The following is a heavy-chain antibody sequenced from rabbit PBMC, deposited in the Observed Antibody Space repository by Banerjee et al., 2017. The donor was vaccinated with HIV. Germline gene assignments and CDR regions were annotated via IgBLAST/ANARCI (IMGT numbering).Heavy chain of an antibody. J-gene: IGHJ4*01. CDR1: GVDVSGYYY. V-gene: IGHV1S43*01. D-gene: IGHD4-1*01. CDR2: IATKTGST. CDR3: AKGVYSSSWGSHFDL. Sequence: QEQLVESGGGLVTPEGTLTLTCTASGVDVSGYYYMCWVRQAPGKGLELVACIATKTGSTWFARWVNGRFTISRSTSLNTVDLKMTSLTAADTATYFCAKGVYSSSWGSHFDLWGQGTLVTVS.